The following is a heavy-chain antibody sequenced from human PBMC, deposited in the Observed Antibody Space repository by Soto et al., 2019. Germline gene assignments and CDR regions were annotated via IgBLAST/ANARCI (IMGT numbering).Heavy chain of an antibody. Sequence: SVKVSCKASGGTFSSYAISWVRQAPGQGLEWMGGIIPIFGTANYAQKFQGRVTITADESTSTAYMELSSLRSEDTAVYYCARVYYYGSGSSNYYYYYGMDVWGQGTTVTVS. CDR1: GGTFSSYA. CDR2: IIPIFGTA. V-gene: IGHV1-69*13. J-gene: IGHJ6*02. CDR3: ARVYYYGSGSSNYYYYYGMDV. D-gene: IGHD3-10*01.